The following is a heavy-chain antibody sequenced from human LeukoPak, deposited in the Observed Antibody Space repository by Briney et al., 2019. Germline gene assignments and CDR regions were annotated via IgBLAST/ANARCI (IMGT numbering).Heavy chain of an antibody. D-gene: IGHD4-17*01. CDR3: AKDPGDGEGYHEGFGAFDM. Sequence: GGPLEPPGESLGQTLGGIPLFGAAQAPGKGLEWVSLISGSGARTHYGDSVKGRFTISRDNSKNTVYLQMNSLRVDDAALYYCAKDPGDGEGYHEGFGAFDMWGQGTVVTVSS. CDR2: ISGSGART. J-gene: IGHJ3*02. CDR1: GQTLGGIP. V-gene: IGHV3-23*01.